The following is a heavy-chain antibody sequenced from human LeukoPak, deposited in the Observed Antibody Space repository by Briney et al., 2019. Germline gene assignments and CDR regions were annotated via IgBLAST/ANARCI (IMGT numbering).Heavy chain of an antibody. D-gene: IGHD1-1*01. CDR2: MSSRGYPT. CDR3: ARVGIALTSPFDY. V-gene: IGHV3-11*01. J-gene: IGHJ4*02. Sequence: GGSLRLSCLASGFTFSDSYMSWVRQAPGKGLEWISYMSSRGYPTYYAESVKGRFTISRDNAKKTLYMQMHNLRAHNTAVYFCARVGIALTSPFDYWGLGTLVAVSS. CDR1: GFTFSDSY.